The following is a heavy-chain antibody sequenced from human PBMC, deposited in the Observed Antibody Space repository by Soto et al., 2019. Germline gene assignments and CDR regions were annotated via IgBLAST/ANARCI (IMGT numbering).Heavy chain of an antibody. D-gene: IGHD3-22*01. CDR2: ISHDGSKT. CDR3: ARDYYYDSSGYYRKYFQH. Sequence: GGSLRLSCAASGFTFNSYGIHWVRQAPGKGLEWVAVISHDGSKTNYADSVKGRFTISRDNSKNTLYLQMNSLRAEDTAVYYCARDYYYDSSGYYRKYFQHWGQGTLVTVSS. CDR1: GFTFNSYG. V-gene: IGHV3-30*03. J-gene: IGHJ1*01.